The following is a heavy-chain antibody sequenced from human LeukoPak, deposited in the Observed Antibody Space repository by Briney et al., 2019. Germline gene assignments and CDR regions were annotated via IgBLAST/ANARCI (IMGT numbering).Heavy chain of an antibody. D-gene: IGHD6-6*01. Sequence: SETLSLTCTVSGGSISSSSYFWGWSRQPPGKGLEWIGSIYYSGPTYYNPSLKSRVTVSVDTSKNQFSLKLSSVTAADTAVYYCAREKARPLSSSGSVDYWGQGTLVTVSS. J-gene: IGHJ4*02. CDR3: AREKARPLSSSGSVDY. V-gene: IGHV4-39*07. CDR2: IYYSGPT. CDR1: GGSISSSSYF.